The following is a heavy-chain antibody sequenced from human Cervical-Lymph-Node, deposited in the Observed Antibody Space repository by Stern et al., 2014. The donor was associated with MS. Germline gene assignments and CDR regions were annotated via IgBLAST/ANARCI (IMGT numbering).Heavy chain of an antibody. V-gene: IGHV3-33*01. CDR3: ASAYSSSHYYFDY. D-gene: IGHD6-13*01. CDR1: GFSFSRYA. CDR2: IWYDGSNP. Sequence: VQLEESGGGVVQPGRSLRLSCAASGFSFSRYAMHWVRQAPGKGLEWVALIWYDGSNPYYEDSGPVHFTITSDNFKNTLFLQMNSLRAEDTAVYYCASAYSSSHYYFDYWGQGTLVTVSS. J-gene: IGHJ4*02.